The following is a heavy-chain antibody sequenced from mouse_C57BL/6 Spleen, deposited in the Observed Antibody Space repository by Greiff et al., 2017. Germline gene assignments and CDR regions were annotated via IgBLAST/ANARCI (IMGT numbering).Heavy chain of an antibody. CDR3: AREGFDV. CDR1: GFTFSDYY. Sequence: EVQVEEAEGGLVKPGSSMKLSCTASGFTFSDYYMAWVRQVPEKGLEGVANINYDGSSTYYLDSLKSRFIISRDNAKNILYLQMSRLKSEDTATCYCAREGFDVWGTGTTVTVSS. CDR2: INYDGSST. V-gene: IGHV5-16*01. J-gene: IGHJ1*03.